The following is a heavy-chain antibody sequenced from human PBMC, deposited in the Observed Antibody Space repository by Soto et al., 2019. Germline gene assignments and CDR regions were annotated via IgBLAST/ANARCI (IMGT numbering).Heavy chain of an antibody. CDR3: ARDYGDYYFDY. D-gene: IGHD4-17*01. Sequence: ASVKVSCKASGYTFTSYYMHWVRQAPGQGLEWMGIINLSGGSTSYAQKFQGRVTMTRDTSTSTVYMELSSLRSEDTAVYYCARDYGDYYFDYWGQGTLVTVSS. CDR2: INLSGGST. CDR1: GYTFTSYY. J-gene: IGHJ4*02. V-gene: IGHV1-46*01.